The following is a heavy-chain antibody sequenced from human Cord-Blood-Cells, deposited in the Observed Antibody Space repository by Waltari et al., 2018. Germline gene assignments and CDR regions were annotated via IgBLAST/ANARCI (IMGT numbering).Heavy chain of an antibody. J-gene: IGHJ4*02. CDR2: IVVGSGNT. CDR1: GFTFTSSA. CDR3: AAGDIVAPSGDY. V-gene: IGHV1-58*01. Sequence: QMQLVQSGPEVKKPGTSVKVSCKASGFTFTSSAVQWVRQARGQRLEWIGWIVVGSGNTNYAQKFQERVTITRDMSTSTAYMELSSLRSEDTAVYYCAAGDIVAPSGDYWGQGTLVTVSS. D-gene: IGHD5-12*01.